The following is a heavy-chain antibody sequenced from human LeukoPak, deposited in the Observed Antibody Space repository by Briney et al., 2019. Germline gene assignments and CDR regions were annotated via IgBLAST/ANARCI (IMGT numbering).Heavy chain of an antibody. CDR2: INPNSGGT. CDR1: GYTFTGYY. Sequence: PGASVKVSCKASGYTFTGYYMHWVRQAPGQGLEWMGWINPNSGGTNYAQKFQGRVTMTRDTSISTAYMELSRLRSDDTAVYYCARRPWGWPGTDYYYYYMDVWGKGTTVTVSS. D-gene: IGHD6-19*01. J-gene: IGHJ6*03. CDR3: ARRPWGWPGTDYYYYYMDV. V-gene: IGHV1-2*02.